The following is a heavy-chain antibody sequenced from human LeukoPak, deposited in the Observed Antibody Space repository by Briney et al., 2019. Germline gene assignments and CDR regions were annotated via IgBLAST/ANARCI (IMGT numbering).Heavy chain of an antibody. CDR2: ISWNSGSK. J-gene: IGHJ6*02. CDR1: GFDFHQYA. V-gene: IGHV3-9*01. CDR3: AKDRQDTSYGMDV. Sequence: GGSLRLSCEASGFDFHQYAMHWVRQPPGKGLEWVSGISWNSGSKDYADSVKGRFTISRDSDKKSLYLHMNSLRPEDTALYYCAKDRQDTSYGMDVWGQGTTVTVSS.